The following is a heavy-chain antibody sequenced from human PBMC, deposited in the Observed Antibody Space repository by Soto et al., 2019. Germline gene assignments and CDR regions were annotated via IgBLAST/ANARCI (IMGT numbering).Heavy chain of an antibody. CDR1: GYTFTDYH. CDR3: ARGNWSYKE. J-gene: IGHJ4*02. V-gene: IGHV1-2*02. CDR2: INPNSGGT. D-gene: IGHD1-7*01. Sequence: ASVKVSCKASGYTFTDYHMHWVRQAPGQGLEWMGWINPNSGGTNYAQKFQGRVTMTRDTSISTAYMELTGLTSDDTAVYYCARGNWSYKEWGQGTLVTVSS.